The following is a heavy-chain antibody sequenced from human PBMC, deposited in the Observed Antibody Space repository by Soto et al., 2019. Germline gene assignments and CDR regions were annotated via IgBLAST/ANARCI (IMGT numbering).Heavy chain of an antibody. CDR2: INPNSGGT. J-gene: IGHJ5*02. CDR1: GYTFTGYY. Sequence: ASVKVSCKASGYTFTGYYMHWVRQAPGQGLEWMGWINPNSGGTNYAQKFQGWVTMTRDTSISTAYMELGRLRSDDTAVYYCARGVVTNSDKNWFDPWGQGTLVTVSS. CDR3: ARGVVTNSDKNWFDP. V-gene: IGHV1-2*04. D-gene: IGHD2-15*01.